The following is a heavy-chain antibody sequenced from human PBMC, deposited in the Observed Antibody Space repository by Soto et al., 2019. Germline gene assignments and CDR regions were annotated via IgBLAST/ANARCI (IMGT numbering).Heavy chain of an antibody. CDR1: GYSFTSCW. CDR2: IDPSDSYT. CDR3: ARQTYYYDSSGYYGDDY. V-gene: IGHV5-10-1*01. D-gene: IGHD3-22*01. J-gene: IGHJ4*02. Sequence: ESLKISCKGSGYSFTSCWISWVRQMPGKGLEWMGRIDPSDSYTNYSPSFQGHVTISADKSISTAYLQWSSLKASDTAMYYCARQTYYYDSSGYYGDDYWGQGTLVTVSS.